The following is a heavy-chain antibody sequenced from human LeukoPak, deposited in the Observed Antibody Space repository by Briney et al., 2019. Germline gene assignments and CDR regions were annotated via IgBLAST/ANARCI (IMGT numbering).Heavy chain of an antibody. CDR2: ISSDRNII. CDR1: GFTFNIYE. V-gene: IGHV3-48*03. D-gene: IGHD2-15*01. CDR3: AGSRYPEPQDLNY. J-gene: IGHJ4*02. Sequence: GGSPRLSCAASGFTFNIYEMNWVRQAPGKGLEWISYISSDRNIIYYADSVKGRFTISRDNAKNSLNLQMNSLRAEDTAVYYCAGSRYPEPQDLNYWGQGTLVTVSS.